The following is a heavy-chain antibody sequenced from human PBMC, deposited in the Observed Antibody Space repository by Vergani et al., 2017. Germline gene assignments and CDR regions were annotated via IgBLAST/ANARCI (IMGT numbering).Heavy chain of an antibody. CDR2: ITPFNGNT. CDR1: GYTFTYRY. V-gene: IGHV1-45*02. Sequence: QMQLVQSGAEVKKTGSSVKVSCKASGYTFTYRYLHWVRQAPGQALEWMGWITPFNGNTNYAQKFQDRVTITRDRSMSTAYMELSSLRSEDTAMYYCALAETSTRRINSVCITPETGSWFDPWGQGTLVTVSS. J-gene: IGHJ5*02. D-gene: IGHD5/OR15-5a*01. CDR3: ALAETSTRRINSVCITPETGSWFDP.